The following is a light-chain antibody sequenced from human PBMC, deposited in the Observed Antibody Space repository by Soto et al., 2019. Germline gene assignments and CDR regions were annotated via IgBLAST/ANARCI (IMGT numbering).Light chain of an antibody. CDR1: SSDVGGYNY. J-gene: IGLJ2*01. CDR2: DVS. V-gene: IGLV2-14*03. CDR3: SSYTTSSTVV. Sequence: QSVLTQPASVSGSPGQSITISCTGSSSDVGGYNYVSWYQQHHPGKAPKLMIYDVSNRPSGVSNRFSGSKAGNTAYLTISGLQAEDEADYYCSSYTTSSTVVFGGGTKLTVL.